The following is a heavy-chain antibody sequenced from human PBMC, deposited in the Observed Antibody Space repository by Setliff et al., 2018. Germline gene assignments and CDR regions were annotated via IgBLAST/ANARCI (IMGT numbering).Heavy chain of an antibody. Sequence: ASVKVSCKASGFTLTSYPIHWVRQAPGQRLEWMGWINPDNGNRKYSQRFQGRVTITRDTSASTVFLELSTLRSEDTAVYYCTRDFLGAAASFDIWGQGTMVTVSS. V-gene: IGHV1-3*01. CDR1: GFTLTSYP. CDR2: INPDNGNR. D-gene: IGHD3-3*01. J-gene: IGHJ3*02. CDR3: TRDFLGAAASFDI.